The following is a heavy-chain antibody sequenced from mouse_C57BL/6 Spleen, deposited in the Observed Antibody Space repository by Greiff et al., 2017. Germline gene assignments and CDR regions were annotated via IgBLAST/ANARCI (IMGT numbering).Heavy chain of an antibody. CDR1: GYTFTSYW. V-gene: IGHV1-52*01. CDR2: IDPSDSET. CDR3: ARRGGYDGSLFAY. Sequence: VQLQQPGAELVRPGSSVKLSCKASGYTFTSYWMHWVKQRPIQGLEWIGNIDPSDSETHYNQKFKDKATLTVDKSSSTAYMQLSSLTSEDSAVYYCARRGGYDGSLFAYWGQGTLVTVSA. J-gene: IGHJ3*01. D-gene: IGHD2-2*01.